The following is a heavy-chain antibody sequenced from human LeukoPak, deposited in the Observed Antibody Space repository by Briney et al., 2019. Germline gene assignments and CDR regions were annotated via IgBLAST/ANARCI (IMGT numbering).Heavy chain of an antibody. CDR3: ARKRVIVATLRAQRSPFFDI. J-gene: IGHJ3*02. CDR1: GGSISGYY. Sequence: SETLSLTCAVYGGSISGYYWSWIRQPPGKGLEWIGEINHSGSTNYNPSLKSRVTISVDTSKNQFSLKLSSVTAADTAVYYCARKRVIVATLRAQRSPFFDIWGQGTMVTVSS. CDR2: INHSGST. D-gene: IGHD5-12*01. V-gene: IGHV4-34*01.